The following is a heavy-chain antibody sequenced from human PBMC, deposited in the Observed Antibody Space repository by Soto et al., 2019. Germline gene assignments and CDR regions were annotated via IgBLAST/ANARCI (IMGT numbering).Heavy chain of an antibody. Sequence: EVQLVESGGALIQPGGSLRLSCGASGLSVSDNYMGWVRQAPGRGLEWVSVMYAGGDTHYADSVKGRFTISRDKSENTLYLQMNSLRDEDTGVYFCVSRIPSWVFDYGGLGTLFTVSS. J-gene: IGHJ4*01. CDR2: MYAGGDT. D-gene: IGHD2-21*01. CDR1: GLSVSDNY. V-gene: IGHV3-53*01. CDR3: VSRIPSWVFDY.